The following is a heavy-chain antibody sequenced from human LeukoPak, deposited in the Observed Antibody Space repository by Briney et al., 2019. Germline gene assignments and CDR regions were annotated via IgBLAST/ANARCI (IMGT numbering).Heavy chain of an antibody. J-gene: IGHJ4*02. CDR1: GFTFTKYS. CDR2: ISSGSTTI. V-gene: IGHV3-48*01. CDR3: ARRESTTMVRGGVDY. Sequence: GSLRLSCAASGFTFTKYSMHWVRQTPGKGLEWVSYISSGSTTIYYTDSVKGRFTISRDNAKNSLYLQMNSLRAEDTAVYYCARRESTTMVRGGVDYWGQGTLVTVSS. D-gene: IGHD3-10*01.